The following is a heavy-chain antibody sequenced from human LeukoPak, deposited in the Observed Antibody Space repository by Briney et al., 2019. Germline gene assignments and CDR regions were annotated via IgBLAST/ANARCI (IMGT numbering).Heavy chain of an antibody. CDR1: GYSITSTYW. D-gene: IGHD3-22*01. V-gene: IGHV4-38-2*01. Sequence: SETLSLTCAVSGYSITSTYWWGWIRQTPGRGLEWIGSLHHSGSASYSPSLKSRVTISVDTSKNQFSLRLSSVTAADTAVYYCARVGGDDSTGHYSVDYWGQGTLVTVSS. CDR2: LHHSGSA. CDR3: ARVGGDDSTGHYSVDY. J-gene: IGHJ4*02.